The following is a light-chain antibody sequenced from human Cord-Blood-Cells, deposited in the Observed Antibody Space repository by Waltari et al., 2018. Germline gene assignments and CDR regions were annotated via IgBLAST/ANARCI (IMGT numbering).Light chain of an antibody. CDR2: GAS. CDR1: QSVSSSD. J-gene: IGKJ2*01. Sequence: IVLTQSPGTLSLSPGDRANLSCRASQSVSSSDLAWYQQKPGQAPRILIYGASSMATGVPDRFSGSGSGTDFTLTISRLEPEDFAMYYCQQYGSSPYTFGQGTKLEIK. V-gene: IGKV3-20*01. CDR3: QQYGSSPYT.